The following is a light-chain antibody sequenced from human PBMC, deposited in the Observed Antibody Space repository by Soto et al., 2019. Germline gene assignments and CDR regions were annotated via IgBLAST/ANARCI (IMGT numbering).Light chain of an antibody. CDR3: QQHTT. CDR1: QSVSSN. Sequence: EIVMTQSPATLSVSPGERATLSCRASQSVSSNLAWYQQKPGQAPRLLIYGASTRPTGIPARFSGSGSGTEFTLTITSVQAADFAVYYCQQHTTFGQGTKVEIK. V-gene: IGKV3-15*01. CDR2: GAS. J-gene: IGKJ1*01.